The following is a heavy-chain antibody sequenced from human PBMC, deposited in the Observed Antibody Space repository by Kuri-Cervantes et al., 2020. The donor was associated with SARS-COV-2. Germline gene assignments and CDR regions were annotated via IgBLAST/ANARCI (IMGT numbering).Heavy chain of an antibody. CDR2: IYYTGST. CDR3: ARHVAGLGLTSSVPS. J-gene: IGHJ5*02. V-gene: IGHV4-59*08. CDR1: GGSISSYY. Sequence: SETLSLTCTVSGGSISSYYWSWIRQPPGKGLEWIGSIYYTGSTYYNPSLKSRVTISVDTSKNQFSLRLRSLTAADTAVYYCARHVAGLGLTSSVPSWGRGTLVTVSS. D-gene: IGHD3-16*01.